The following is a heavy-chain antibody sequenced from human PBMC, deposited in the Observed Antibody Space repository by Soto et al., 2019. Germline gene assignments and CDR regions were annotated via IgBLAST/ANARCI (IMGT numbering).Heavy chain of an antibody. Sequence: ASVKVSCKASGYTFTSYSMHWVRQAPGQGLEWLGWISPYNDDTKYAQRLQGRVTMSTDTSSRTAYMHLRSLRSDDTAVYYCARSTTYYYDSSGYYYYYWGQGTLVTVSS. V-gene: IGHV1-18*04. D-gene: IGHD3-22*01. CDR1: GYTFTSYS. CDR2: ISPYNDDT. CDR3: ARSTTYYYDSSGYYYYY. J-gene: IGHJ4*02.